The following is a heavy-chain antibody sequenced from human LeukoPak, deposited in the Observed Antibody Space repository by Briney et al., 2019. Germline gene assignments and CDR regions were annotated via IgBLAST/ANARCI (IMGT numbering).Heavy chain of an antibody. D-gene: IGHD6-13*01. CDR1: GYTFTGYY. CDR3: ARDYGSSWPIDY. J-gene: IGHJ4*02. Sequence: GASVKVSCKASGYTFTGYYMHWVRQAPGRGLEWMGWINPNSGGTNYAQKFQGRVTMTRDTSISTAYMELSRLRSDDTAVYYCARDYGSSWPIDYWGQGTLVTVSS. V-gene: IGHV1-2*02. CDR2: INPNSGGT.